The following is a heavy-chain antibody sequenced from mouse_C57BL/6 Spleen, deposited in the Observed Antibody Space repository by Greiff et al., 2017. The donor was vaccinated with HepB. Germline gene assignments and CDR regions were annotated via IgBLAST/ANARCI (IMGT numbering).Heavy chain of an antibody. V-gene: IGHV1-7*01. CDR3: ARIYYGYDAAYAMDY. Sequence: QVHVKQSGAELAKPGASVKLSCKASGYTFTSYWMHWVKQRPGQGLEWIGYINPSSGYTKYNQKFKDKATLTADKSSSTAYMQLSSLTYEDSAVYYCARIYYGYDAAYAMDYWGQGTSVTVSS. CDR1: GYTFTSYW. CDR2: INPSSGYT. D-gene: IGHD2-2*01. J-gene: IGHJ4*01.